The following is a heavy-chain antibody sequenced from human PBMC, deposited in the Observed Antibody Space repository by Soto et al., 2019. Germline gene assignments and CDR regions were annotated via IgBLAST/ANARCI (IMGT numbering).Heavy chain of an antibody. CDR3: AKDGNVYTSGWYAPSLDY. Sequence: TGGSLRLSCAASGFAFGSYGMHWVRQAPGKGLEWVALISYDGSNEYYADSVKGRFTISRDNSKNTLYLQVNSLRTEDTAVYYCAKDGNVYTSGWYAPSLDYWGQGTLVTVSS. CDR2: ISYDGSNE. J-gene: IGHJ4*02. V-gene: IGHV3-30*18. CDR1: GFAFGSYG. D-gene: IGHD6-19*01.